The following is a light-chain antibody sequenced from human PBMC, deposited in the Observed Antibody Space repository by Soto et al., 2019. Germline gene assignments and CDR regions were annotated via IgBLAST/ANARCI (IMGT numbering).Light chain of an antibody. CDR1: QSISTY. V-gene: IGKV1-5*03. J-gene: IGKJ1*01. Sequence: DIEMTQSPSSLSASVGDRVTITCRTSQSISTYLNWYQQKSEKAPKLLIYKASTLKSGVPSRFSGSGSGTEFTLTISSLQPDDFATYYCQHYNSYSEAFGQGTKVDIK. CDR3: QHYNSYSEA. CDR2: KAS.